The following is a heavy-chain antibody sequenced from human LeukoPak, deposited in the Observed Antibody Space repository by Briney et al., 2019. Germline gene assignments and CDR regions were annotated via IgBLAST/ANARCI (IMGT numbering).Heavy chain of an antibody. CDR3: ARGRSIAARGDYYMDA. V-gene: IGHV1-8*03. J-gene: IGHJ6*03. D-gene: IGHD6-6*01. CDR1: GYTFTSYD. Sequence: ASVKVSCKASGYTFTSYDINWVRQATGQGLEWMGWMNPNSGNTGYAQKFQGRVTITRNTSISTAYMELSSLRSEDTAVYYCARGRSIAARGDYYMDAWGKGTTVTVSS. CDR2: MNPNSGNT.